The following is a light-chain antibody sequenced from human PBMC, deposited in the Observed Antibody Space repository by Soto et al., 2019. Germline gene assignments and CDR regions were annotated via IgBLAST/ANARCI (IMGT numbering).Light chain of an antibody. Sequence: DIQMTQSPSSLSASVGDRVTIICRASQSVSTRLAWYQQKPGKAPKVLIYDASSWAGGVPSRFTGSGSGTEFTLTISSLQPEDFATYYCQQYNSYSFGQGTKVDIK. V-gene: IGKV1-5*02. J-gene: IGKJ1*01. CDR3: QQYNSYS. CDR1: QSVSTR. CDR2: DAS.